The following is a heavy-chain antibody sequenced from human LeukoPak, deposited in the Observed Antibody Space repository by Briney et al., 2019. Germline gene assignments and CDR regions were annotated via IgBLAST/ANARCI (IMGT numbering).Heavy chain of an antibody. Sequence: PGGSLRLSCAASGFTFNIYGLPWVRQAPGKGLEWISYIRDGGGATYFSDSVKGRFSISRDDANHTLYLQMRRLRDEDTAVYYCVRGRSGSGRYAFEVWGQGTMVTVSS. CDR2: IRDGGGAT. CDR3: VRGRSGSGRYAFEV. J-gene: IGHJ3*01. CDR1: GFTFNIYG. V-gene: IGHV3-48*02. D-gene: IGHD3-10*01.